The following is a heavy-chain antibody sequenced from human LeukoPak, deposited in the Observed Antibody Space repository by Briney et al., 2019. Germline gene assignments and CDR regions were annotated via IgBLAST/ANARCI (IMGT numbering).Heavy chain of an antibody. D-gene: IGHD3-22*01. CDR3: ARHSLTYYYDSSGPFDY. V-gene: IGHV4-59*08. J-gene: IGHJ4*02. CDR2: INYSGST. CDR1: GGSISSYY. Sequence: SETLSLTCTVSGGSISSYYWSWIRQPPGKGLEWIGYINYSGSTNYNPSLKSRVTISVDTSKNQFSLKLSSVTAADTAVYYCARHSLTYYYDSSGPFDYWGQGTLVTVSS.